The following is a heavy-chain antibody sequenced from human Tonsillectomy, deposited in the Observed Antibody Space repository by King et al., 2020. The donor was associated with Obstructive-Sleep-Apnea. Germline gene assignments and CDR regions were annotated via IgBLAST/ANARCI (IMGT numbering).Heavy chain of an antibody. Sequence: VQLVESGGGLVQPGGSLRLSCAASGFTFGSYWMSWVRQAPGKGLEWVANIKQDGGEKYYVDFVKGRFTISRENARNSLYLQMSSLRADDTAVYYCADGSGTDAMDVWGQGTTVTLSS. V-gene: IGHV3-7*01. CDR1: GFTFGSYW. CDR2: IKQDGGEK. J-gene: IGHJ6*02. D-gene: IGHD3-10*01. CDR3: ADGSGTDAMDV.